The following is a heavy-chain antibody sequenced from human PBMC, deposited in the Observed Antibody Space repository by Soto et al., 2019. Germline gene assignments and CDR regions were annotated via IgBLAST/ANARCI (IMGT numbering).Heavy chain of an antibody. D-gene: IGHD3-10*01. CDR1: GYSISCGYY. Sequence: TSETLSLTCAVSGYSISCGYYWGWIRQPPGKGLEWIGSIYHSGTTYYNPSLRSRVTISVDTSKNQFSLKLSSVTAADTAVYYCARDKGKRFSYWGQGTLVTVSS. CDR2: IYHSGTT. CDR3: ARDKGKRFSY. V-gene: IGHV4-38-2*02. J-gene: IGHJ4*02.